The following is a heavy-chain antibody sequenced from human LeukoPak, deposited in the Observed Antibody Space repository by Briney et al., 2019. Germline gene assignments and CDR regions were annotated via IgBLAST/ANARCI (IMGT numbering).Heavy chain of an antibody. Sequence: GGSLRLSCAASGFTFSSYGMHWIRQAPGKGLEWVAVISYDGSNKYYADSVKGRFTISRGNSKNTLYLQMNSLRAEDTAVYYCAKDAFDSSGYYYLDYWGQGTLVTVSS. CDR2: ISYDGSNK. J-gene: IGHJ4*02. CDR3: AKDAFDSSGYYYLDY. CDR1: GFTFSSYG. V-gene: IGHV3-30*18. D-gene: IGHD3-22*01.